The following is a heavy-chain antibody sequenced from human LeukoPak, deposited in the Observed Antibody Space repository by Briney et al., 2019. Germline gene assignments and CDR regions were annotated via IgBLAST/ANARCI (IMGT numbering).Heavy chain of an antibody. Sequence: SETLSLTCTVSGGSISSSSYYWGWIRQPPGKGLEWIGSIYHSGSTYYNPSLKSRVTISVDTSKNQFSLKLSSVTAADTAVYYCAREFGGVLLWFGDHWGQGTLVTVFS. J-gene: IGHJ4*02. CDR2: IYHSGST. V-gene: IGHV4-39*07. CDR1: GGSISSSSYY. D-gene: IGHD3-10*01. CDR3: AREFGGVLLWFGDH.